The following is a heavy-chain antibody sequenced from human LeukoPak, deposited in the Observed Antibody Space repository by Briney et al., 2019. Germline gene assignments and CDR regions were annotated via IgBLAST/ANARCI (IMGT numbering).Heavy chain of an antibody. J-gene: IGHJ4*02. CDR3: ARDLSRSFSTIRGLIQHREFDF. CDR2: IKQDGSEK. Sequence: PGGSLRLSCAASGFTFRSYWMSWVRQAPGKGLEWVANIKQDGSEKYYVDSVKGRFTISKDNAKNSLYLQMNSLRAEDTAVYYCARDLSRSFSTIRGLIQHREFDFWGRGTLVTVSS. V-gene: IGHV3-7*01. D-gene: IGHD3-10*01. CDR1: GFTFRSYW.